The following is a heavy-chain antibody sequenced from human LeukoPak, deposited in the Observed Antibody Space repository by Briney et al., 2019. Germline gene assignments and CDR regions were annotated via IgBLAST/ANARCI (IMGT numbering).Heavy chain of an antibody. D-gene: IGHD3-10*01. CDR2: ISGSGGST. CDR1: GFTFSSYA. V-gene: IGHV3-23*01. Sequence: GGSLRLSCAAPGFTFSSYAMSWVRQAPGKGLEWVSAISGSGGSTYYADSVKGRFTISRDKSKNTLYLQMNSLRAEDTAVYYCAKALWFLGGYWGQGTLVTVSS. CDR3: AKALWFLGGY. J-gene: IGHJ4*02.